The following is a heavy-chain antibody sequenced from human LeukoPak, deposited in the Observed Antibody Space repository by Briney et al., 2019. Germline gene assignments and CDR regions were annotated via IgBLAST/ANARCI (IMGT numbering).Heavy chain of an antibody. CDR3: ARDPHINYYYGTNTGLRDF. D-gene: IGHD3-22*01. CDR1: GGSISGTNW. CDR2: ISLAGQT. V-gene: IGHV4/OR15-8*02. J-gene: IGHJ4*02. Sequence: SETLSLTCGVSGGSISGTNWWSWVRQPPGQGLEWIGEISLAGQTNYNPSLNGRVTMSLDKSSNQLSLHLTSVTAADTAVYYCARDPHINYYYGTNTGLRDFWGQGTLVIVSS.